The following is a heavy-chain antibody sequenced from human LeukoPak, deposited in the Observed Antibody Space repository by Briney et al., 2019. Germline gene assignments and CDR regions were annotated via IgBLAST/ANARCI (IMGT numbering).Heavy chain of an antibody. Sequence: ASVKVSCKASGYTFTGYYMHWVRQAPGEGLEWMGWINPNSGGTNYEQKFQGRVTMTRDTSISTAYMELSRLRSDDTAVYYCARVLNDSSGYNYPCWGQGTLVTVSS. CDR3: ARVLNDSSGYNYPC. V-gene: IGHV1-2*02. D-gene: IGHD3-22*01. CDR2: INPNSGGT. J-gene: IGHJ4*02. CDR1: GYTFTGYY.